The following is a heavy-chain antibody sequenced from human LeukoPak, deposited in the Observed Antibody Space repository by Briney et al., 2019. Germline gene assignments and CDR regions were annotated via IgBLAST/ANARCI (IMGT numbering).Heavy chain of an antibody. CDR2: TGNKANSFTA. Sequence: GGSLRLSCAAPGFAFSDHYMDWGCQAPGKGLEWVGRTGNKANSFTAEYAASVRGRFTISRDDSKNSLYLQMNSLKTEDTAVYYCARVGYAVYYFDYWGQGTLVTVSS. J-gene: IGHJ4*02. V-gene: IGHV3-72*01. D-gene: IGHD1-1*01. CDR3: ARVGYAVYYFDY. CDR1: GFAFSDHY.